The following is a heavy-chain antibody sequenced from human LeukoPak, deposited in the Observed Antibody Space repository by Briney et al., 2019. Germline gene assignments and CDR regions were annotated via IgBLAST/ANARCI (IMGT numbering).Heavy chain of an antibody. Sequence: GGSVRLSCAASGFTVSGNYMSWVRQAPGKGLEWVLLIYSGGDTYYADSVKGRFTISRDNSQNTLYLQMNNLRPDDTAVYYCARVGWDIVVVPAAIDGSSYYYYYMDVWGKGTTVTVSS. CDR1: GFTVSGNY. V-gene: IGHV3-66*02. J-gene: IGHJ6*03. CDR2: IYSGGDT. CDR3: ARVGWDIVVVPAAIDGSSYYYYYMDV. D-gene: IGHD2-2*01.